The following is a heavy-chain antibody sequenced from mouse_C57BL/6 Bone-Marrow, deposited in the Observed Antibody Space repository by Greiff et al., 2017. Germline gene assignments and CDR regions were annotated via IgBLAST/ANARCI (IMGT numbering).Heavy chain of an antibody. Sequence: QVQLQQPGAELVRPGTSVKLSCTASGYTFTSYWMHWVKQRPGQGLEWIEVIDPSDSYTNYNQKFQGTATLTVDTSSSTAYMQLSSLTSEESAVYYCASSSYPFAYWGQGTLVTVSA. J-gene: IGHJ3*01. CDR2: IDPSDSYT. CDR1: GYTFTSYW. D-gene: IGHD1-1*01. V-gene: IGHV1-59*01. CDR3: ASSSYPFAY.